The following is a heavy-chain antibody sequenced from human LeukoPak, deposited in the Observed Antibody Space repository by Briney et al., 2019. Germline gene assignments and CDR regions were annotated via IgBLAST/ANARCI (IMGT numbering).Heavy chain of an antibody. CDR1: GYTFTSYY. CDR2: ISAYNGNT. CDR3: ARDPPPSYSSGWYDDY. Sequence: EASVKVSCKASGYTFTSYYMHWVRQAPGQGLEWMGWISAYNGNTNYAQKLQGRVTMTTDTSTSTAYMELRSLRSDDTAVYYCARDPPPSYSSGWYDDYWGQGTLVTVSS. V-gene: IGHV1-18*04. J-gene: IGHJ4*02. D-gene: IGHD6-19*01.